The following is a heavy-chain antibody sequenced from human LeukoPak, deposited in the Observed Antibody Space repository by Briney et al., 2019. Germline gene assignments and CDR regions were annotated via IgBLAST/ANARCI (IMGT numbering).Heavy chain of an antibody. J-gene: IGHJ3*02. CDR2: ISYDGSNK. CDR3: ARELPPYCSSTSCYTFAFDI. Sequence: PGGSLGLSCAASGFTFSSYAMHWVRQAPGKGLEWVAVISYDGSNKYYADSVKGRFTISRDNSKNTLYLQMNSLRAEDTAVYYCARELPPYCSSTSCYTFAFDIWGQGTMVTVSS. D-gene: IGHD2-2*02. CDR1: GFTFSSYA. V-gene: IGHV3-30-3*01.